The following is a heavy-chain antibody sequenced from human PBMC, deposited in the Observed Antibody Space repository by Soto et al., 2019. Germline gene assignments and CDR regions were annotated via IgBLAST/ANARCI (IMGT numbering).Heavy chain of an antibody. CDR1: GGSISFYH. D-gene: IGHD2-15*01. J-gene: IGHJ6*02. CDR3: ARDWLGCSGDSCHPGSPGYYYYGMDV. V-gene: IGHV4-59*12. Sequence: PSETLSLTCTVSGGSISFYHWSWIRQPPGKGLEWIGYIYYSGSTNYNPSLKSRVTISADTSKNQFSLRLTSVTAADKAVYYCARDWLGCSGDSCHPGSPGYYYYGMDVWGQGTTVTVS. CDR2: IYYSGST.